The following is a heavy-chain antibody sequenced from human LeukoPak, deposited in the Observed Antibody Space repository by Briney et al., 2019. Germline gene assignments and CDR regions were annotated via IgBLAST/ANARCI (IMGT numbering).Heavy chain of an antibody. CDR2: INHSGST. D-gene: IGHD3-10*01. CDR1: GGSFSGYY. CDR3: ARDAKYYYGSRTFFFYEY. V-gene: IGHV4-34*01. Sequence: SETLSLTCAVYGGSFSGYYWSWIRQPPGKGLEWIGEINHSGSTNYNPSLKSRVTMSTDTSKNQFSLKLSSVTAADTAIYYCARDAKYYYGSRTFFFYEYWGQGTLLTVSS. J-gene: IGHJ4*02.